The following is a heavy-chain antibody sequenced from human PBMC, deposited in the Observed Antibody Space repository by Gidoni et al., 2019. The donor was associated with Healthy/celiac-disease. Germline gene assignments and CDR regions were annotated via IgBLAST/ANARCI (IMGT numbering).Heavy chain of an antibody. CDR3: ARLQSRVKGLRFLGWFVDY. Sequence: GIRQPPGKGLEWIGEINHSGSTNYNPSLKSRVTISVDTSKNQFSLKLSSVTAADTAVYYCARLQSRVKGLRFLGWFVDYWGQGTLVTVSS. CDR2: INHSGST. J-gene: IGHJ4*02. V-gene: IGHV4-34*01. D-gene: IGHD3-3*01.